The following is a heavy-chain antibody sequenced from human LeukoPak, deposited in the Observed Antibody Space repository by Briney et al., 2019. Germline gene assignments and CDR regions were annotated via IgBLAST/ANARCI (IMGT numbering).Heavy chain of an antibody. D-gene: IGHD3-22*01. CDR3: TSRTYYYDSSGYSMYYFDY. CDR2: IKSKTDGGTT. V-gene: IGHV3-15*01. J-gene: IGHJ4*02. Sequence: GGSLRLSCAASGFPFRSYGMSWVRQAPGKGLEWVGRIKSKTDGGTTDYAAPVKGRFTISRDDSKNTAYLQMNSLKTEDTAVYYCTSRTYYYDSSGYSMYYFDYWGQGTLVTVSS. CDR1: GFPFRSYG.